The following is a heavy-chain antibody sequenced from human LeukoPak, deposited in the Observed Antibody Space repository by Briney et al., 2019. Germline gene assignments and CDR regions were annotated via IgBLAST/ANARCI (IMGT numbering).Heavy chain of an antibody. J-gene: IGHJ4*02. Sequence: SETLSLTCAVYGGSFSGYHWSWIRQPPGKGLEWIGEINHSGSTNYNPSLKSRVTISVDTSKNQFSLKLSSVTAADTAVYYCARGSFGVVVPAPVPDYWGQGTLVTVSS. CDR3: ARGSFGVVVPAPVPDY. D-gene: IGHD2-2*01. CDR2: INHSGST. CDR1: GGSFSGYH. V-gene: IGHV4-34*01.